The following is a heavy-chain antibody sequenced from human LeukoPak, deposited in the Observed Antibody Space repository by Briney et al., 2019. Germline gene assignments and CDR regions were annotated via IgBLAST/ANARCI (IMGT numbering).Heavy chain of an antibody. CDR3: AKGNYYGSGDIDY. Sequence: PGGSLRLSCAASGFTFDDYAMHWVRQAPGKGLEWVSGISWNSGSIGYADSVKGRFTISRDNAKNSPYLQMNSLRAEDTALYYCAKGNYYGSGDIDYWGQGTLVTVSS. J-gene: IGHJ4*02. D-gene: IGHD3-10*01. V-gene: IGHV3-9*01. CDR2: ISWNSGSI. CDR1: GFTFDDYA.